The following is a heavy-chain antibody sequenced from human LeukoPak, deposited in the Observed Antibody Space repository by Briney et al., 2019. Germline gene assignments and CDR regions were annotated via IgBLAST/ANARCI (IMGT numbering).Heavy chain of an antibody. CDR2: HSGSGTTI. D-gene: IGHD3-9*01. CDR1: GFTFSSSE. Sequence: PGGSLRLSCAASGFTFSSSEMNWVRQAPGKGLEWVSYHSGSGTTIYYADSVKGRFTISRDNAKNSLYLQMNSLRAEDTSVYYCARDYDISSGALDVWGKGTTVTVSS. V-gene: IGHV3-48*03. J-gene: IGHJ6*04. CDR3: ARDYDISSGALDV.